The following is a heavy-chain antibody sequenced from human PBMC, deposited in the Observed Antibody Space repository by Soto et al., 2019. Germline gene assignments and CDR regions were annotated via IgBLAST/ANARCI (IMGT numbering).Heavy chain of an antibody. CDR3: ARARMDTAMGIFDY. J-gene: IGHJ4*02. D-gene: IGHD5-18*01. CDR2: IYYSGST. V-gene: IGHV4-30-4*01. CDR1: GGSISSGDYY. Sequence: SGTLSLTCTVSGGSISSGDYYWSWIRQPPGKGLEWIGYIYYSGSTYYNPSLKSRVTISVDTSKNQFSLKLSSVTAADTAVYYCARARMDTAMGIFDYWGQGTLVTVSS.